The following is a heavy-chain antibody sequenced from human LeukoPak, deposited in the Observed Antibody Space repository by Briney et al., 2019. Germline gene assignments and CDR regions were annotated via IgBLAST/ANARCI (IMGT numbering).Heavy chain of an antibody. V-gene: IGHV3-53*01. CDR3: AKGNKRTYYDILTGYLPDNFDY. CDR1: GFTVSSNY. Sequence: RPGGSLRLSCAASGFTVSSNYMSWVRQAPGKGLEWVSVIYSGGSTYYADSVKGRFTISRDNSKNTLYLQMNSLRAEDTAVYYCAKGNKRTYYDILTGYLPDNFDYWGQGTLVTVSS. CDR2: IYSGGST. D-gene: IGHD3-9*01. J-gene: IGHJ4*02.